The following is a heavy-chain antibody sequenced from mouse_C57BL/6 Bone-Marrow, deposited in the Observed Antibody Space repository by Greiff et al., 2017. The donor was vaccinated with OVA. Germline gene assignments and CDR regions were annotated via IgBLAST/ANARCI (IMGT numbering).Heavy chain of an antibody. CDR3: SRASYYYDDSLDY. J-gene: IGHJ2*01. Sequence: EVKVEESGPGLVKPSQSLSLTCTVTGYSITSDYAWNWIRQFPGNKLEWMGYISYSGSTSYSPSLKSRISITRDTSKNQFFLQLNSVTTEDTATYYCSRASYYYDDSLDYWGQGTTLTVSS. CDR1: GYSITSDYA. D-gene: IGHD1-1*01. CDR2: ISYSGST. V-gene: IGHV3-2*02.